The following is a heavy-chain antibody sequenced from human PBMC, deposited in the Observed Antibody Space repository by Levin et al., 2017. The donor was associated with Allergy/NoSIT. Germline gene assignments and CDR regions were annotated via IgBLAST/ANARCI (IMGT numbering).Heavy chain of an antibody. D-gene: IGHD3-22*01. CDR2: ISYDGSNK. CDR3: ASPPLHYYDSSGYYGLVDY. Sequence: SCAASGFTFSSYAMHWVRQAPGKGLEWVAVISYDGSNKYYADSVKGRFTISRDNSKNTLYLQMNSLRAEDTAVYYCASPPLHYYDSSGYYGLVDYWGQGTLVTVSS. J-gene: IGHJ4*02. V-gene: IGHV3-30*04. CDR1: GFTFSSYA.